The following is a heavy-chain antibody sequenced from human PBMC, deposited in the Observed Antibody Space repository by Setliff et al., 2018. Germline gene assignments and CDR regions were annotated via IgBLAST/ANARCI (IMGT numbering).Heavy chain of an antibody. CDR2: ISGSGGST. CDR3: AKRGPYCSGGTCHYYFDY. CDR1: GFTFHDYA. V-gene: IGHV3-23*01. Sequence: PGGSLRLSCAASGFTFHDYAMHWVRQAPGKGLEWVSGISGSGGSTYYADSVKGRFTISRDNSKNTVYLEMNSLRAEDTAVYYCAKRGPYCSGGTCHYYFDYWGQGTLVTVSS. J-gene: IGHJ4*02. D-gene: IGHD2-15*01.